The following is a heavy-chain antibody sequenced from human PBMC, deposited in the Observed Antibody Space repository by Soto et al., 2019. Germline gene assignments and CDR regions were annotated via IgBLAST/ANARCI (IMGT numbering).Heavy chain of an antibody. D-gene: IGHD5-12*01. CDR1: GGSIRSGGYS. V-gene: IGHV4-30-2*01. J-gene: IGHJ6*02. CDR2: MYHSGST. Sequence: SDSLSLTFAVSGGSIRSGGYSRSWIRQPPGKGLEWIGYMYHSGSTYYNPSLKSRVTISVDRSKNQFSLKLSSVTAADTAVYYCARRRGFPYYYGMDVWGQGTTVT. CDR3: ARRRGFPYYYGMDV.